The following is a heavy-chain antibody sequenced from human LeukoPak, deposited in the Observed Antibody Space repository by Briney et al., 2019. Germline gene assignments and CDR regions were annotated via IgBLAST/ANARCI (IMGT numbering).Heavy chain of an antibody. J-gene: IGHJ4*02. CDR2: ISGYNGNT. Sequence: ASVKVSCKASGYTFTTYNINWVRQAPGQGLEWMGWISGYNGNTNYAQKLQGRVTMTTDTSTSTAYMELRSLKSDDTAVYYCASAQGVVITNFDYWGQGTLVTVSS. V-gene: IGHV1-18*01. CDR3: ASAQGVVITNFDY. D-gene: IGHD3-22*01. CDR1: GYTFTTYN.